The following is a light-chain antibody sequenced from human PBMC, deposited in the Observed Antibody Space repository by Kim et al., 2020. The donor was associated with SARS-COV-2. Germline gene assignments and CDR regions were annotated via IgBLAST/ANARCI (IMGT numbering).Light chain of an antibody. CDR3: QKYYSDPS. CDR2: AAS. Sequence: DIQMTQSPSSLSASVGDRVTITCRASQGISNYLAWYQQKSGKVPKLLIYAASTLQSGVPSRFSGTGSGTDFTLTISSLQPEDVATYYYQKYYSDPSFGQGTKVEIK. CDR1: QGISNY. J-gene: IGKJ1*01. V-gene: IGKV1-27*01.